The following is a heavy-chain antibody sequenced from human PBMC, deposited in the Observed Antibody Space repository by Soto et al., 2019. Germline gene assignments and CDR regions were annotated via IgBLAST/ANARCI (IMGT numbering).Heavy chain of an antibody. CDR2: ISRDGRST. J-gene: IGHJ4*02. CDR3: VKEANPFINTLVVLIFDY. CDR1: GFTFSMQS. Sequence: GGSLRLSCSAPGFTFSMQSMHWVRLTPGKALEYVSAISRDGRSTFYADSVKGRFTISRDNSKNTLYLRMNSLRSDDTAVYYCVKEANPFINTLVVLIFDYWGQGT. D-gene: IGHD3-22*01. V-gene: IGHV3-64D*08.